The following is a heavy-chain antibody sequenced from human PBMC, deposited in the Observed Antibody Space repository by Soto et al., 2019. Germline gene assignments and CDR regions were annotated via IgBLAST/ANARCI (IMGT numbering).Heavy chain of an antibody. J-gene: IGHJ4*02. CDR3: ASERHSGYSYGLVRGY. V-gene: IGHV1-69*13. Sequence: EASVKVSCKASGGTFSSYAISWVRQAPGQGLEWMGGIIPIFGTANYAQKFQGRVTITADESTSTAYMELSSLRSEDTAVYYCASERHSGYSYGLVRGYWGQGTLVTVSS. D-gene: IGHD5-18*01. CDR2: IIPIFGTA. CDR1: GGTFSSYA.